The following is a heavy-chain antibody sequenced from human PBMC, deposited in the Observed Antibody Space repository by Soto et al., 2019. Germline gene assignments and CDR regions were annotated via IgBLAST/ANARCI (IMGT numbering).Heavy chain of an antibody. J-gene: IGHJ6*02. CDR2: ISWGGGST. D-gene: IGHD3-10*01. Sequence: GGSLRLSCAASGFTFDDYTMHWVRQAPGKGLEWVSLISWGGGSTYYADSVKGRFTISRDNSKNSLYLQMNSLRTEDTALYYCAKDIHPPITPPYGMDVWGQGTTVTVSS. V-gene: IGHV3-43*01. CDR1: GFTFDDYT. CDR3: AKDIHPPITPPYGMDV.